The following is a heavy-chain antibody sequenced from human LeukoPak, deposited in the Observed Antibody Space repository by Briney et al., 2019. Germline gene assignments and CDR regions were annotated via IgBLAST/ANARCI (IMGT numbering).Heavy chain of an antibody. J-gene: IGHJ4*02. CDR2: ISSRSDIV. D-gene: IGHD5-24*01. CDR1: GFTFNNYE. Sequence: PGGSLRLSCGVSGFTFNNYEMNWVRQAPGKRLEWISYISSRSDIVLYADSAKGRFTISRNNAKSSVCLQMNSLRAEYTAFYYCVRGPRQGWQLDSWGQGALVTVSS. CDR3: VRGPRQGWQLDS. V-gene: IGHV3-48*03.